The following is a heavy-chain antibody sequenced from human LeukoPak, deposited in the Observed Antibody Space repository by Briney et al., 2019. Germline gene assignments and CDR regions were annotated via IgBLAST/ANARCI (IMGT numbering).Heavy chain of an antibody. D-gene: IGHD5-18*01. CDR3: AKCGLHTFGLYLY. CDR1: GFTFTNYA. J-gene: IGHJ4*02. CDR2: INGSGNKT. Sequence: GGSLRLSCAASGFTFTNYAMSWVRQAPGKGLEWVSTINGSGNKTYYADSVKGRFTISRDNAKNTLYVQMNSLRVEDTAFYYCAKCGLHTFGLYLYWGQGALVTVSS. V-gene: IGHV3-23*01.